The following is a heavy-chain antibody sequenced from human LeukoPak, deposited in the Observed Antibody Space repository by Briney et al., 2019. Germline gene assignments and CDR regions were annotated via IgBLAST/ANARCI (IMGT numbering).Heavy chain of an antibody. CDR3: ARATSWGSGRPLVRGYYFDY. V-gene: IGHV4-34*01. D-gene: IGHD3-10*01. Sequence: SETLSLTCAVYGGSFSGYYWSWIRQPPGKGLEWIGEINHSGSINYNPSLKSRVTISVDTSKNQFSLKLSSVTAADTAVYYCARATSWGSGRPLVRGYYFDYWGQGTLVTVSS. CDR1: GGSFSGYY. CDR2: INHSGSI. J-gene: IGHJ4*02.